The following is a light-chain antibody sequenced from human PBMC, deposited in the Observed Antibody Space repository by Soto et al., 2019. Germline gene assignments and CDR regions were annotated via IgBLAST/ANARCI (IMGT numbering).Light chain of an antibody. CDR1: QDISSY. CDR2: AAS. CDR3: QQSYSTLQT. Sequence: IQMTQSPSFLSASVGDRVTVTCRSSQDISSYLAWYQQKPGKAPKLLIYAASSLQSGVPSRFSGSGSGTDFTLTISSLQPEDFATYYCQQSYSTLQTFGQGTKVDIK. V-gene: IGKV1-39*01. J-gene: IGKJ1*01.